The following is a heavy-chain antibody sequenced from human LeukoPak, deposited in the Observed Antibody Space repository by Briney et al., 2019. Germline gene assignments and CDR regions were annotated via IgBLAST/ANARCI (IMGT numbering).Heavy chain of an antibody. Sequence: XTLSLTCAVYGGSFSGYYWSWIRQPPGKGLEWIGEINHTGSTNYNPSLTSRVTISVDTSKNQFSLKLSSVTAADTAVYYCARVLLAVAGTDYFDYWGQGTLVTVSS. CDR1: GGSFSGYY. V-gene: IGHV4-34*01. CDR2: INHTGST. J-gene: IGHJ4*02. CDR3: ARVLLAVAGTDYFDY. D-gene: IGHD6-19*01.